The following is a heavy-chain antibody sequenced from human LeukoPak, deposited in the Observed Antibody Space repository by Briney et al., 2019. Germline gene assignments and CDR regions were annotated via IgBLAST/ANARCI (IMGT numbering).Heavy chain of an antibody. D-gene: IGHD3-3*01. CDR1: GGSFRGYY. J-gene: IGHJ6*02. CDR3: ARGPLEWLSFYYYYYGMDV. V-gene: IGHV4-34*01. Sequence: PSETLSLTCAVYGGSFRGYYWSWIRQPPGKGLEWIGEINHSGSTNYNPSLKSRVTISVDTSKNQFSLKLSSVTAADTAVYYCARGPLEWLSFYYYYYGMDVWGQGTTVTVSS. CDR2: INHSGST.